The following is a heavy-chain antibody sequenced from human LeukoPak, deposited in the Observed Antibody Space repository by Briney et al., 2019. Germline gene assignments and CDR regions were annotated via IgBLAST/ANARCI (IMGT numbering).Heavy chain of an antibody. D-gene: IGHD6-13*01. Sequence: SETLSLTCAVYGGSFSGYYWSWIRQPPGKGLEWIGEINHSGSTNYNPSLKSRVTISVDTSKNQFSLKLSSVTAADTAVYYCARGRRAAAVRSNYWYFDLWGRGTLVTVSS. CDR1: GGSFSGYY. CDR3: ARGRRAAAVRSNYWYFDL. J-gene: IGHJ2*01. V-gene: IGHV4-34*01. CDR2: INHSGST.